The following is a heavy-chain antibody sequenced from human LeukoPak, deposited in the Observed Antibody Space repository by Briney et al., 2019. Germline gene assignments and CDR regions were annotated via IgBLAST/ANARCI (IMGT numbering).Heavy chain of an antibody. Sequence: PGRSLRLSCAASGFTFSSYAMSWVRQAPGKGLEWVSAISGSGGSTYYADSVKGRFTISRDNSKNTLYLQMNSLRAEDTAVYYCAKDPSDYGDYYFQHWGQGTLVTVSS. V-gene: IGHV3-23*01. CDR3: AKDPSDYGDYYFQH. CDR1: GFTFSSYA. CDR2: ISGSGGST. D-gene: IGHD4-17*01. J-gene: IGHJ1*01.